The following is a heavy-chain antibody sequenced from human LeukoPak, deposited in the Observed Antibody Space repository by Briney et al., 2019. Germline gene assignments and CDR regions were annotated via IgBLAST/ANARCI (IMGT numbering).Heavy chain of an antibody. Sequence: SETLSLTCTVSGGSISSSYYYWGWIRQPPGKGLEWTGTIYYSGNTYYNPSLKSRVTISVDTSMNQFSLKLSSVTAADTALYYCASRSGYYPYWGQGTLVTVSS. V-gene: IGHV4-39*01. CDR3: ASRSGYYPY. J-gene: IGHJ4*02. D-gene: IGHD3-22*01. CDR2: IYYSGNT. CDR1: GGSISSSYYY.